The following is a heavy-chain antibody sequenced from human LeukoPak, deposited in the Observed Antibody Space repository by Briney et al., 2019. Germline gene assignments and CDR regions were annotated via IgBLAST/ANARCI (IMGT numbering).Heavy chain of an antibody. J-gene: IGHJ1*01. D-gene: IGHD6-13*01. CDR3: ARVHSSSWTGDFQH. Sequence: GGSLRLSCAASGFTFSSSWMTWVRQAPGKGLEWVSGINWNGGSTGYADSVKGRFTISRDNAKNSLYLQMNSLRAEDTALYHCARVHSSSWTGDFQHWGQGTLVTVSS. CDR2: INWNGGST. CDR1: GFTFSSSW. V-gene: IGHV3-20*01.